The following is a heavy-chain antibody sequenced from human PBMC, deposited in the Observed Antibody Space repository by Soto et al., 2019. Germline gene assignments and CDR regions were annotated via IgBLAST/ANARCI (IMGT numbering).Heavy chain of an antibody. J-gene: IGHJ5*02. Sequence: SVKVSCKVSGSRFSNYVISWVRQAPGHGLEWLGRIIPIFNSTKYAQSFQGRVTITADKSTSTASLELSSLRSDDTAVYYCARDCGDYGDYEVWFDPWGQGTLVTVSS. V-gene: IGHV1-69*06. D-gene: IGHD4-17*01. CDR2: IIPIFNST. CDR3: ARDCGDYGDYEVWFDP. CDR1: GSRFSNYV.